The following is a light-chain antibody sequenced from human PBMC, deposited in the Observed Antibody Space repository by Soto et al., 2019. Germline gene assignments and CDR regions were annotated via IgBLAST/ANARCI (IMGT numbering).Light chain of an antibody. CDR3: ASWDDSLHGVT. Sequence: QSVLTQPPSASGTPGQGVTISCSGGSSNIGVNTVNWYQQLPGMAPKLLIHTNNQRPLGVPDRFSGSKSGTSASLAISRLQSEDEADYYCASWDDSLHGVTFGGGTKVTVL. CDR2: TNN. V-gene: IGLV1-44*01. CDR1: SSNIGVNT. J-gene: IGLJ2*01.